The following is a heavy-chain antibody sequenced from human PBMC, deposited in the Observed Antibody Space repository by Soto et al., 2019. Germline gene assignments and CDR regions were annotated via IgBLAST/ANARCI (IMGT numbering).Heavy chain of an antibody. J-gene: IGHJ3*02. D-gene: IGHD3-22*01. CDR1: GYTFTNYG. Sequence: QVQLVQSGAEVKKPGASVKVSCKASGYTFTNYGISWVRQAPGQGLEWMGWISAYNGDTNYAQKLQGRVTMTTDTSTSTAYMALRSLRSDDSAVYYCARDLSYYLDSSDRPGSFYIWGRGTMVTVSS. CDR3: ARDLSYYLDSSDRPGSFYI. CDR2: ISAYNGDT. V-gene: IGHV1-18*04.